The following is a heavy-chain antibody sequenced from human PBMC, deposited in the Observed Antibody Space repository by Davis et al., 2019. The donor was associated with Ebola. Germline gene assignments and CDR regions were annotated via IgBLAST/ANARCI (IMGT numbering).Heavy chain of an antibody. CDR1: GFTFSSYG. CDR2: IWYDGSNK. V-gene: IGHV3-33*06. J-gene: IGHJ2*01. D-gene: IGHD2/OR15-2a*01. CDR3: AKSVGIVAWYFDL. Sequence: PGGSLRLSCAASGFTFSSYGMHWVRQAPGKGLEWVAVIWYDGSNKYYADSVKGRFTISRDNSKNTLYLQMNSLRAEDTAVYYCAKSVGIVAWYFDLWGRGTLVTVSS.